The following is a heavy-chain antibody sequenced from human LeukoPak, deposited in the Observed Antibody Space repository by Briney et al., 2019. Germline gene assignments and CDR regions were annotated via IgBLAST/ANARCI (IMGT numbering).Heavy chain of an antibody. CDR3: ASSGVAINWFDP. CDR1: GGSISSSTYY. V-gene: IGHV4-39*07. CDR2: INYSGST. J-gene: IGHJ5*02. D-gene: IGHD3-3*01. Sequence: PSETLSLTCTVSGGSISSSTYYWVWIRQPPGKGLEWIGSINYSGSTYYNPSLKSRVTISVDTSKNQFSLKLSSVTAADTAVYYCASSGVAINWFDPWGQGTLVTVSS.